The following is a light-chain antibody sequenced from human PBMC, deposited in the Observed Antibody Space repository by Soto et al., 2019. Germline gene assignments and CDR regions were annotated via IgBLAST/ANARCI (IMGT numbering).Light chain of an antibody. V-gene: IGLV1-40*01. CDR3: PSYDSSLSGWV. CDR1: SSNIGAGYD. J-gene: IGLJ3*02. Sequence: QSVLTQPPSVSGAPGQRVTISCTGSSSNIGAGYDVHWYQQLPGTAPKLPIYGNSNRPSGVPDRFSGSKSGTSASLAITGLQAEDEADYYCPSYDSSLSGWVFGGGTKLTVL. CDR2: GNS.